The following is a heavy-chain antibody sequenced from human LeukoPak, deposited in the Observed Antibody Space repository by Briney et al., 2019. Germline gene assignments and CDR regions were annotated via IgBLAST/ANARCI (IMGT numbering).Heavy chain of an antibody. CDR1: GFTFSSYA. J-gene: IGHJ4*02. D-gene: IGHD6-19*01. Sequence: GGSLRLSCAASGFTFSSYAMSWVRQAPGKGLEWVSAISGSGGSTYYADSVKGRFTISRDNSKNTLYLQMNSLRAEDTAVYYCARAITWVAVAGPGDNWGQGTLVTVSS. V-gene: IGHV3-23*01. CDR2: ISGSGGST. CDR3: ARAITWVAVAGPGDN.